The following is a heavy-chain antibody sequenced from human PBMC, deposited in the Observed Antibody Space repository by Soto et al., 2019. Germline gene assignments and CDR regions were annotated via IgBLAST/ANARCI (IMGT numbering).Heavy chain of an antibody. CDR1: GFTFSSYA. V-gene: IGHV3-23*01. J-gene: IGHJ4*02. D-gene: IGHD6-19*01. CDR2: ISGSGGST. CDR3: AKVGYDSSGWSVDY. Sequence: EVQLLESGGGLVQPGGSLRLSCAASGFTFSSYAMSWVRQAPGKGLEWVSAISGSGGSTYYADSVKGRSTISRDNSKNTLYLQMNSLRAEDTAVYYCAKVGYDSSGWSVDYWGQGTLVTVSS.